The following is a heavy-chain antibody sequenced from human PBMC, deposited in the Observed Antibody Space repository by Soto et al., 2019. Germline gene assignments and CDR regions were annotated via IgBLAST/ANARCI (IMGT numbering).Heavy chain of an antibody. J-gene: IGHJ5*02. CDR3: ARHIVVVPAAKGLSWFDP. V-gene: IGHV3-23*01. CDR1: GFTFSSYA. D-gene: IGHD2-2*01. Sequence: GGSLRLSCAASGFTFSSYAMSWVRQAPGKGLEWVSAISGSGGSTYYADSVKGRFTISRDNSKNTLYLQMNSLRAADTAVYYCARHIVVVPAAKGLSWFDPWGQGTLVTVSS. CDR2: ISGSGGST.